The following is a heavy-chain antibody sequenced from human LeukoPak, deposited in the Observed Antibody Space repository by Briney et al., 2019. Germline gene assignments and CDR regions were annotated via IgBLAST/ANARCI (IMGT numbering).Heavy chain of an antibody. D-gene: IGHD6-19*01. V-gene: IGHV1-2*02. Sequence: ASVKVSCKASGYTFTGYYMHWVRQAPGQGLEWMGWINPNSGGTNYAQKFQGRVTMTRDTSISTAYMELSRLRSDDTAVYYCARDRKGGWYGYYYYYYYMDVWGKGTTVTISS. CDR2: INPNSGGT. J-gene: IGHJ6*03. CDR3: ARDRKGGWYGYYYYYYYMDV. CDR1: GYTFTGYY.